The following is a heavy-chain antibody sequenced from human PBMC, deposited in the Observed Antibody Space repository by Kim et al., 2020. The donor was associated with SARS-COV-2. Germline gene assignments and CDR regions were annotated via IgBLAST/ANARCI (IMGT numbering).Heavy chain of an antibody. D-gene: IGHD3-10*01. CDR2: INHSGST. CDR1: GGSFSGYY. V-gene: IGHV4-34*01. Sequence: SETLSLTCAVYGGSFSGYYWSWIRQPPGKGLEWIGEINHSGSTNYNPSLKSRVTISVDTSKNQFSLKLSSVTAADTAVYYCSRGSVVRGVIISTSYYYHGMGVWGQGTTVTVSS. J-gene: IGHJ6*02. CDR3: SRGSVVRGVIISTSYYYHGMGV.